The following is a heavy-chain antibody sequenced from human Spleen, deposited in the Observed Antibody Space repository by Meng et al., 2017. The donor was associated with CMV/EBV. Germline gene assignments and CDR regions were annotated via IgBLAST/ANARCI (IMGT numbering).Heavy chain of an antibody. V-gene: IGHV4-34*01. Sequence: GSLRLSCAVYGGSFSGYYWSWIRQPPGKGLEWIGEINHSGSTNYNPPLKSRVTISVDTSKNQFSLKLSSVTAADTAVYYCARGSRYCSSTSCYNWFDPWGQGTLVTVSS. CDR2: INHSGST. D-gene: IGHD2-2*01. CDR1: GGSFSGYY. CDR3: ARGSRYCSSTSCYNWFDP. J-gene: IGHJ5*02.